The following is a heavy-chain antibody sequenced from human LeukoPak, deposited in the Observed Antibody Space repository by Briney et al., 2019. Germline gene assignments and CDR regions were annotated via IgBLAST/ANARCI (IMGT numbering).Heavy chain of an antibody. V-gene: IGHV3-30-3*01. CDR2: ISYDGSNK. Sequence: GRSLRLSCAASGFTFSSYAMHWVRQAPGKGLEWVAVISYDGSNKYYADSVKGRFTISRDNSKNTLYLQMNSLRAEDTAVYYCARDRVGDSSGCIDYWGQGTLVTVSS. CDR1: GFTFSSYA. D-gene: IGHD6-19*01. CDR3: ARDRVGDSSGCIDY. J-gene: IGHJ4*02.